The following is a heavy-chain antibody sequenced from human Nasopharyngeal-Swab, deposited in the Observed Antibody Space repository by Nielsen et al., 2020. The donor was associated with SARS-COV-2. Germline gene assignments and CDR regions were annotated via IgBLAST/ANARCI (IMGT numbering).Heavy chain of an antibody. CDR1: GDGLSSNNVG. CDR2: TYYGSKSSN. D-gene: IGHD3-9*01. CDR3: ARGFLQTGFDY. Sequence: SRTLSLTCAISGDGLSSNNVGCKWIRQSPTRGLELRGRTYYGSKSSNHYAPSVKSRVTIKPDTSKNQFSLQIDPVTPEDSAVYYCARGFLQTGFDYWGQGTLVTVSS. J-gene: IGHJ4*02. V-gene: IGHV6-1*01.